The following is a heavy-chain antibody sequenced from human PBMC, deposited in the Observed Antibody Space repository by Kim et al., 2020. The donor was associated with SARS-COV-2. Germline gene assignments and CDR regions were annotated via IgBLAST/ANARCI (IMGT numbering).Heavy chain of an antibody. J-gene: IGHJ4*02. CDR1: GGTFSSYA. CDR2: IIPILGIA. D-gene: IGHD2-2*01. V-gene: IGHV1-69*04. CDR3: ARDRVTVVPAAMILS. Sequence: SVKVSCKASGGTFSSYAISWVRQAPGQGLEWMGRIIPILGIANYAQKFQGRVTITADKSTSTAYMELSSLRSEDTAVYYCARDRVTVVPAAMILSWGQGTLVTVSS.